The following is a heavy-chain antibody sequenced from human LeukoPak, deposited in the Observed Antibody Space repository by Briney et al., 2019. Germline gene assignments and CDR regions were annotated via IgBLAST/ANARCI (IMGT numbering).Heavy chain of an antibody. CDR2: ISWNSGNI. Sequence: GGSLRLSCAASGFTFDDYAMHWVRQAPGKGLEWVSSISWNSGNIGYADSVKGRVTISRDNAKNSLYLQMSTLRAEDTALYYCAKSRGDSSDYYVFDVWGQGTMVTVSS. V-gene: IGHV3-9*01. CDR1: GFTFDDYA. D-gene: IGHD3-22*01. J-gene: IGHJ3*01. CDR3: AKSRGDSSDYYVFDV.